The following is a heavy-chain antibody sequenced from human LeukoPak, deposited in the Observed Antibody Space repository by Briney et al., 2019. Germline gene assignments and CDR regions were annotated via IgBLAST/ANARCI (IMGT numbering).Heavy chain of an antibody. V-gene: IGHV1-69*06. Sequence: SVKVSCKASGYTFTSYYMHWVRQAPGQGLEWMGGIIPIFGTANYAQKFQGRVTITADKSTSTAYMELSSLRSEDTAVYYCARLDPDYYDSSGYSQVAFDIWGQGTMVTVSS. J-gene: IGHJ3*02. D-gene: IGHD3-22*01. CDR1: GYTFTSYY. CDR3: ARLDPDYYDSSGYSQVAFDI. CDR2: IIPIFGTA.